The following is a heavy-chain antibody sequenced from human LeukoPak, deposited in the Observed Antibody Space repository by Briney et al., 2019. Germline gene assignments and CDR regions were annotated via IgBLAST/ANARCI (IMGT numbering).Heavy chain of an antibody. Sequence: GGSLRLSCVASEFTFSNYAMNRVRQAPGKGLEWVSTISSGGGDTYIADSVKGRFTISRDNSKYTLYLQMNRLRADDTAVYYCARHTTYYYGSGSYYNYYYYYGMDVWGQGTAVTVSS. V-gene: IGHV3-23*01. D-gene: IGHD3-10*01. CDR2: ISSGGGDT. J-gene: IGHJ6*02. CDR3: ARHTTYYYGSGSYYNYYYYYGMDV. CDR1: EFTFSNYA.